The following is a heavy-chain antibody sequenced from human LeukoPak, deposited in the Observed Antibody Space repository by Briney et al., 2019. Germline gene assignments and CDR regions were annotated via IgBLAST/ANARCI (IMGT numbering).Heavy chain of an antibody. Sequence: SETLSLTCSVSGGSISSYYWNWIRQPPGKGLEWIGYLYYSGSTNSNPSLKSRVTMSVDTSKNQFSLKLRSVTAADTAVYYCARGGSGISNAFDIWGQGTMVTVSS. CDR1: GGSISSYY. D-gene: IGHD3-10*01. J-gene: IGHJ3*02. V-gene: IGHV4-59*01. CDR2: LYYSGST. CDR3: ARGGSGISNAFDI.